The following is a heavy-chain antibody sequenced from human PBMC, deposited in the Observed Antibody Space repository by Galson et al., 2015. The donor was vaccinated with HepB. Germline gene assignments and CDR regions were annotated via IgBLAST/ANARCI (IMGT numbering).Heavy chain of an antibody. CDR1: GYSFTSYW. CDR2: IYPGDSDT. D-gene: IGHD6-13*01. CDR3: ARHRIGGTIAAAGIAYYGDY. V-gene: IGHV5-51*01. J-gene: IGHJ4*02. Sequence: QSGAEVKKPGESLKISCKGSGYSFTSYWIGWVRQMPGKGLEWMGIIYPGDSDTRYSPSFQGQVTISADKSISTAYLQWSSLKASDTAMYYCARHRIGGTIAAAGIAYYGDYWGQGTLVTVSS.